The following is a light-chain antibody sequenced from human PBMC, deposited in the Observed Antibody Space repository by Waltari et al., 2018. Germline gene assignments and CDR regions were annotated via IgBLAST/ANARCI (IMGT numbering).Light chain of an antibody. Sequence: DIQMTQSPSTLSASVGDRVPITCRASQSISSWLAWYQQKPGKAPNLLIYKASSLEGGVPSRFSGSGSGTEFTLTISSLQPDDFASYYCQQYNRYPITFGGGTKVEIK. CDR3: QQYNRYPIT. CDR1: QSISSW. J-gene: IGKJ4*01. V-gene: IGKV1-5*03. CDR2: KAS.